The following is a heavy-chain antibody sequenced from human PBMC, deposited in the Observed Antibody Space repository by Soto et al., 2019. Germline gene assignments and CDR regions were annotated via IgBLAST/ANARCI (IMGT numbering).Heavy chain of an antibody. Sequence: PGGSLRLSCAASGFTFSSYAMHWVRQAPGKGLEWVTVISYDGYNKYYADSVKGRFTISRDNSKNTLYLQMNSLRAEDTAVYYCARDPWESSWGQGTLVTVSS. V-gene: IGHV3-30-3*01. CDR3: ARDPWESS. CDR2: ISYDGYNK. J-gene: IGHJ4*02. CDR1: GFTFSSYA. D-gene: IGHD1-26*01.